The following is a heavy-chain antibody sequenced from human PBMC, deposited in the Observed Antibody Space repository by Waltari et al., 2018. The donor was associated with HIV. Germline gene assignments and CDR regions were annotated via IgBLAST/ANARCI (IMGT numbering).Heavy chain of an antibody. J-gene: IGHJ4*02. Sequence: EVQLLESGGGFVQLGGSLRLSCAASGFSFSTFAMGWVRQAPGKGLEGVSAISGSGDNTYYADSVKGRFTISRDNSKNTLYLQMSSLRAEDTAVYYCAKGKTGDFWGQGTLVTVSS. CDR1: GFSFSTFA. CDR2: ISGSGDNT. V-gene: IGHV3-23*01. CDR3: AKGKTGDF.